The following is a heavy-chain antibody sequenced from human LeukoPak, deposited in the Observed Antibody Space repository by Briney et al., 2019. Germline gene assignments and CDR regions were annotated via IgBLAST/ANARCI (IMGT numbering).Heavy chain of an antibody. CDR2: IRYDGSNK. D-gene: IGHD6-13*01. V-gene: IGHV3-30*02. CDR3: AKERRNTPQCLGSSCVQSTSIDY. J-gene: IGHJ4*02. Sequence: GGSLRLSCAASGFTSSSYGMHWVRQAPGKGLEWVAFIRYDGSNKYYADSVKGRFTISRDNSKNTLYLQMNSLRAEDTAVYYCAKERRNTPQCLGSSCVQSTSIDYWGQGTLVTVSS. CDR1: GFTSSSYG.